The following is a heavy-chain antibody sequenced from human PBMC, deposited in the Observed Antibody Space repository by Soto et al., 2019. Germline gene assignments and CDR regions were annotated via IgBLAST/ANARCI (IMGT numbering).Heavy chain of an antibody. D-gene: IGHD3-16*01. J-gene: IGHJ4*02. V-gene: IGHV5-51*01. CDR3: FRGGVTSRTFDY. CDR1: GYNFTKNW. Sequence: GESLKISFRGTGYNFTKNWIGWVRQMPGKGLEWMGIIYPDDSDTRYSPSFQGHVTISVDKSISTAYVQWSSLKASDSAIYYCFRGGVTSRTFDYWGQGTLVTVSS. CDR2: IYPDDSDT.